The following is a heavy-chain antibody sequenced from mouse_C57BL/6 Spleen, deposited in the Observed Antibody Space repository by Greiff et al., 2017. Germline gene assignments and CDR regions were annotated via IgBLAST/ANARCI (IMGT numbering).Heavy chain of an antibody. J-gene: IGHJ4*01. V-gene: IGHV8-12*01. CDR2: IYWDDDK. Sequence: QVTLKESGPGILQSSQTLSLTCSFSGFSLSTSGMGVSWIRQPSGKGLEWLAHIYWDDDKRYNPSLKSRLTISKDTSRNQVFLKITSVDTADTATYYCARRGGVYYDFSYAMDYWGQGTSVTVSS. D-gene: IGHD2-4*01. CDR1: GFSLSTSGMG. CDR3: ARRGGVYYDFSYAMDY.